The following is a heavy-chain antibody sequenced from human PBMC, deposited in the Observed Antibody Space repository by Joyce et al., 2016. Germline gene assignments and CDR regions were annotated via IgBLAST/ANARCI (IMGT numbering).Heavy chain of an antibody. D-gene: IGHD3-16*01. Sequence: EVQLVQSGAEVKKPGESLKISCRGYGYTFTNYWIGWVCQLPGRGREWMGIIWPGDSDSKYSPSFQGQVTISVDKSISTAYLHLSSLKASDTAMYYCARRAGSTGELDSWGQGTLLTVSS. CDR2: IWPGDSDS. V-gene: IGHV5-51*01. CDR1: GYTFTNYW. J-gene: IGHJ4*02. CDR3: ARRAGSTGELDS.